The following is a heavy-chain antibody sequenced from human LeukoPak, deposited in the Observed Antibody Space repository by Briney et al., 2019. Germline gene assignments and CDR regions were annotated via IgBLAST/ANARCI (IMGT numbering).Heavy chain of an antibody. CDR2: ISYDGSNK. Sequence: PGGSLRLSCAASGFIFSNYGMHWVRQAPGKGLEWVAVISYDGSNKNYADSVKGRFTTSRDSSKNTVYLQMNSLRVEDTAVYYCAKDWAPYCGGDCYFNYWGQGTLVTVSS. D-gene: IGHD2-21*02. CDR1: GFIFSNYG. J-gene: IGHJ4*02. V-gene: IGHV3-30*18. CDR3: AKDWAPYCGGDCYFNY.